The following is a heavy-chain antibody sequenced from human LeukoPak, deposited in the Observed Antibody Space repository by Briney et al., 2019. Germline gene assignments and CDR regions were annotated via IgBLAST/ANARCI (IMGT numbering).Heavy chain of an antibody. CDR2: ISAYNGNT. D-gene: IGHD1-26*01. V-gene: IGHV1-18*01. CDR3: ARDTTRDNWFDP. J-gene: IGHJ5*02. Sequence: ASVKVSCKASGYTFTTYHINWVRQAPGQGLEWLGWISAYNGNTNYAQKFQGRVTMTTDTSTSTADMELRSLRSDDTAVYYCARDTTRDNWFDPWGQGTLVTVSS. CDR1: GYTFTTYH.